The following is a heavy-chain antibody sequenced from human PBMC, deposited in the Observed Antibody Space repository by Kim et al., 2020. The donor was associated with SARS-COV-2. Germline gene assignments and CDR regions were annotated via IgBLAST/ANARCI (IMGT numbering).Heavy chain of an antibody. CDR3: ATGFIYRGGNSD. Sequence: GGSLRLSCVASGFTFKSYWMHWVRQAPGKGLVWVSRINSDGSTTDYMDSVKGRFTISRDNAKNTLYLQMDSLTAEDTAVYYCATGFIYRGGNSDWGQGPLVTVSS. CDR1: GFTFKSYW. J-gene: IGHJ4*02. CDR2: INSDGSTT. V-gene: IGHV3-74*01. D-gene: IGHD4-4*01.